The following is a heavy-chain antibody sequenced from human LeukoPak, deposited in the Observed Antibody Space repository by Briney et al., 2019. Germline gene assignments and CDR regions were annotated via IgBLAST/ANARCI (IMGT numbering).Heavy chain of an antibody. Sequence: SETLSLTCTVSGGSISSYYWSWIRQPAGKGLEWIGRIYTSGSTNYNPSLKSRVTMSVDTSKNQFSLKLSSVTAADTAVYYCQLGYCGSTSCHKGAFDIWGQGTMVTVSS. CDR3: QLGYCGSTSCHKGAFDI. CDR1: GGSISSYY. CDR2: IYTSGST. D-gene: IGHD2-2*02. J-gene: IGHJ3*02. V-gene: IGHV4-4*07.